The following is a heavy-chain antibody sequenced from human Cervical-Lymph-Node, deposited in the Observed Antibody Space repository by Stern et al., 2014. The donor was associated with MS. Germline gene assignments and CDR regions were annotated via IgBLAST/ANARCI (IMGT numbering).Heavy chain of an antibody. CDR2: IFPSDGTT. J-gene: IGHJ6*02. CDR1: GYTFTVYS. V-gene: IGHV1-46*01. D-gene: IGHD4-11*01. Sequence: QVQLVQSGAEVKKPGASVKVSCKASGYTFTVYSMHWVRQAPGQGLEWMGIIFPSDGTTSYAQKFQGRVTLTRDTSTSTVYMPLATLRSEDTAVYYCAGGVTRSSYYYGLDVWGQGTTVTVSS. CDR3: AGGVTRSSYYYGLDV.